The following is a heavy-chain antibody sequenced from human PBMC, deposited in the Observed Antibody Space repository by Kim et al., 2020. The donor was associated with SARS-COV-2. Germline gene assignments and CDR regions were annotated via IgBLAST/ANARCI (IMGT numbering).Heavy chain of an antibody. V-gene: IGHV4-39*01. Sequence: SETLSLTCTVSGGSISSSSYYWGWIRQPPGKGLEWIGSNYYSGSTYYNPSLKSRVTITVDTSKNQFPLKLSPVTAADTVVYYCATLRGGTVDDAFGIWGQGTMVTVSS. CDR2: NYYSGST. J-gene: IGHJ3*02. CDR1: GGSISSSSYY. CDR3: ATLRGGTVDDAFGI. D-gene: IGHD3-10*01.